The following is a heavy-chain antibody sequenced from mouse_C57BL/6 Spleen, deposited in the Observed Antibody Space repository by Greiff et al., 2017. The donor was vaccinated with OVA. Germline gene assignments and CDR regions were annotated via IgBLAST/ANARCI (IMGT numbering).Heavy chain of an antibody. J-gene: IGHJ1*03. V-gene: IGHV1-53*01. Sequence: VKLQQPGTELVKPGASVKLSCKASGYTFTSYWMHWVKQRPGQGLEWIGNINPSNGGTNYNEKFKSKATLTVDKSSSTAYMQLSSLTSEDSAVYYCARGDGYPYWYFDVWGTGTTVTVSS. CDR1: GYTFTSYW. D-gene: IGHD2-3*01. CDR3: ARGDGYPYWYFDV. CDR2: INPSNGGT.